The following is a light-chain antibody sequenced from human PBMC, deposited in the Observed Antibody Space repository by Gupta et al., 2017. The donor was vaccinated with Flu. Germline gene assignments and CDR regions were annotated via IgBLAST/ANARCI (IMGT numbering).Light chain of an antibody. CDR2: EVS. J-gene: IGLJ3*02. CDR3: SSYAGSSNYV. V-gene: IGLV2-8*01. Sequence: QSALPQPPSSSGSPGPSVTISCTGSSSDVGGHNYVSWYQQHLGKAPKLMIYEVSKRPSGVPDRFSGSKSGNTASLTVSGLQAEDEADYYCSSYAGSSNYVFGGGTKLTVL. CDR1: SSDVGGHNY.